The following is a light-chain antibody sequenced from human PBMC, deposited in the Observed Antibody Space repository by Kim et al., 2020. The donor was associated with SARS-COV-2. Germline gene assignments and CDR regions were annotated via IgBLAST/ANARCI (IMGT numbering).Light chain of an antibody. CDR3: AARDDSLSGVV. CDR1: SSNIGSNY. CDR2: RNN. V-gene: IGLV1-47*01. J-gene: IGLJ2*01. Sequence: ELTQPPSASGTPGQRGTISCSGSSSNIGSNYVYWYQPLPGTAPKLLIYRNNQRPSGVPDRFSGSKSGTAASLAISGLRSEDEADYYCAARDDSLSGVVFGGGTQLTVL.